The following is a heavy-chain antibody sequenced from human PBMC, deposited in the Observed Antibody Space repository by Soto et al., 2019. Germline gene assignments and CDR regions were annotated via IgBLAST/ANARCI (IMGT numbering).Heavy chain of an antibody. Sequence: QVQLVESGGGLVKPGGSLRLSCAASGFTFGDYYMSWIRQAPGKGLEWVSYISSSGSSTYYVDSVRGRFTISRDNAKNSLYLQRDRLGAEDTAVYYWARAAAASPAAWYWGQGTLVTVSS. CDR2: ISSSGSST. D-gene: IGHD6-25*01. CDR1: GFTFGDYY. CDR3: ARAAAASPAAWY. J-gene: IGHJ4*02. V-gene: IGHV3-11*01.